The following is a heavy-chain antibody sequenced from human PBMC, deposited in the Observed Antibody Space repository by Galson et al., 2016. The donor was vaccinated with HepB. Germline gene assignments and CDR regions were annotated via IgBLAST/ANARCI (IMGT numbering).Heavy chain of an antibody. V-gene: IGHV6-1*01. CDR3: ARDSPGNSFFDF. J-gene: IGHJ4*02. CDR2: TYYRSTWNN. Sequence: CAISGDSVSSITGVWNWIRQTPSRGLEWLGRTYYRSTWNNHYADSVRGRIAINPDTSKNQFSLQLESVTPEDTGIYFCARDSPGNSFFDFWGQGTLVTVSS. CDR1: GDSVSSITGV. D-gene: IGHD1/OR15-1a*01.